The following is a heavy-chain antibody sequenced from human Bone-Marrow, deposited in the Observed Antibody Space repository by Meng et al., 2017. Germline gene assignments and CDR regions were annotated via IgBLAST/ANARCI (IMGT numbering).Heavy chain of an antibody. V-gene: IGHV3-48*03. CDR3: AREGYCANEICNPLYGMDV. CDR1: GFTFSSYE. Sequence: GESLKISCAASGFTFSSYEMHWVRQAPGKGLEWVSYISGSGRDIYYADSVKGRFTISGDNAKNSLYLQMNSLRVEDTAVYYCAREGYCANEICNPLYGMDVWGQGTTVTVSS. D-gene: IGHD2-8*01. J-gene: IGHJ6*02. CDR2: ISGSGRDI.